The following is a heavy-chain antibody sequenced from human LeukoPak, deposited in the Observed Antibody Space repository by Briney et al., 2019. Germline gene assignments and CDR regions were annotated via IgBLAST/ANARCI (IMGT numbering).Heavy chain of an antibody. CDR1: GYTFTSYG. CDR3: ARGKVVVRGVNWESWFDP. Sequence: ASVKVSCKASGYTFTSYGISWVRQVPGQGLEWMGWISAYNGNTNYAQKLQGRVTMTADTSTSTAYMELRSLRSDDTAVYYCARGKVVVRGVNWESWFDPWGQGTLVTVSS. J-gene: IGHJ5*02. D-gene: IGHD3-10*01. CDR2: ISAYNGNT. V-gene: IGHV1-18*01.